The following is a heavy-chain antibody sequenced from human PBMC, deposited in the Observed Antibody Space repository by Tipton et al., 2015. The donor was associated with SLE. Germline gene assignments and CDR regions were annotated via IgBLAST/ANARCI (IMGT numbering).Heavy chain of an antibody. V-gene: IGHV3-30-3*01. CDR1: GFTLSTYA. CDR2: ISYDGSDK. D-gene: IGHD3-22*01. Sequence: RSLRLSCAASGFTLSTYAMHWVRQAPGKGLEWVALISYDGSDKYYADSVKGRFTISRDISKNTLYLQMNSLRAEDTAVYYCARSLTYYYDSSGLLGYWGQGTLVTVSS. CDR3: ARSLTYYYDSSGLLGY. J-gene: IGHJ4*02.